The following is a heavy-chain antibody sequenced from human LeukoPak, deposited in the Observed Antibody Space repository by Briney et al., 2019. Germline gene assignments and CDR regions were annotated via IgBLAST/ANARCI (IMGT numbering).Heavy chain of an antibody. J-gene: IGHJ4*02. CDR1: GGSIRSNNYY. V-gene: IGHV4-39*07. D-gene: IGHD4-17*01. CDR3: ARDYGDYLDY. Sequence: SETLSLTCTVSGGSIRSNNYYWGWIRQPPGKGLEWIGSIYYSGSTNYNPSLKSRVTISVDTSKNQFSLKLSSVTAADTAVYYCARDYGDYLDYWGQGTLVTVSS. CDR2: IYYSGST.